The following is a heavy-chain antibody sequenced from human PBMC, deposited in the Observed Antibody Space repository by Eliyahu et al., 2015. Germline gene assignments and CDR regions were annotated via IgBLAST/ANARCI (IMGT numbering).Heavy chain of an antibody. V-gene: IGHV4-34*01. CDR3: ARVRRGYQQWDALDI. CDR1: GGSFSGYY. Sequence: VQLQQWGAGLLKPSETLSLTCTVYGGSFSGYYWSWIRQPPGRGLEWIGEINHSGSTNYNPSLKSRVTISLDTPKNQFSVKLGSVTAADTAVYYCARVRRGYQQWDALDIWGQGTMVTVSS. J-gene: IGHJ3*02. CDR2: INHSGST. D-gene: IGHD5-12*01.